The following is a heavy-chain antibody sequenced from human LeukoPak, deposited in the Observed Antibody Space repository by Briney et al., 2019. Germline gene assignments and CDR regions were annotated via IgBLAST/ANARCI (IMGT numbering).Heavy chain of an antibody. Sequence: SETLSLTCTVSGGSISSDGYYWSWIRQPPGKGLEWIGHIYYTGSTHYNASLKSRVTISVDRSKNQVSLNLNSVAAADTAVYYCASPMTLVVRGLAGIDAFDVWGQGTMVTVSS. V-gene: IGHV4-30-2*01. CDR2: IYYTGST. J-gene: IGHJ3*01. D-gene: IGHD3-10*01. CDR3: ASPMTLVVRGLAGIDAFDV. CDR1: GGSISSDGYY.